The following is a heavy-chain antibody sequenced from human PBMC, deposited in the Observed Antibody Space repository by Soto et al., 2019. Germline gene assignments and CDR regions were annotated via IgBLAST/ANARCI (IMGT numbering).Heavy chain of an antibody. CDR2: INPSGGST. V-gene: IGHV1-46*01. J-gene: IGHJ4*02. D-gene: IGHD3-10*01. CDR3: ARPINPRGSLLGEFDY. Sequence: ASVKVSCKASGYTFTSYYMHWVRQAPGQGLEWMGIINPSGGSTSYAQKFQGRVTMTRDTSTSTVYMELSSLRSEDTAVYYCARPINPRGSLLGEFDYWGQGTLVTVSS. CDR1: GYTFTSYY.